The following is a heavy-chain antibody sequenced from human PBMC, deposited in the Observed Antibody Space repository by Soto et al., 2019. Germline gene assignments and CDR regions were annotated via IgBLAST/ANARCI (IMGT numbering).Heavy chain of an antibody. V-gene: IGHV3-21*06. J-gene: IGHJ3*02. CDR3: ATIGDRDGFDI. D-gene: IGHD4-17*01. CDR1: GFTFSIYN. CDR2: ISTSGSYI. Sequence: EVQLVESGGGLVKPEESLRLSCAASGFTFSIYNMKWVRQAPGKGLEWVSSISTSGSYIFYAGSVRGRFTIFRDDAKNSLHLQMNSLRAEDTAVYYCATIGDRDGFDIWGQGTTVIVSS.